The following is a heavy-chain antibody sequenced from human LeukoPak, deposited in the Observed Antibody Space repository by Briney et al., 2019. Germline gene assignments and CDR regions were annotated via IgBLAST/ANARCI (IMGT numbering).Heavy chain of an antibody. V-gene: IGHV3-11*04. J-gene: IGHJ4*02. CDR3: TRGPKYSSRPA. CDR1: GFSFSKQY. Sequence: RPGGSLRLSCAASGFSFSKQYMTWIRQAPGKGLEWIAYISSNGSSIYYADSVKGRFTISRDNAKSPLHLQMNSLRAAAASHYYCTRGPKYSSRPAWGQGTLVTVSS. D-gene: IGHD5-18*01. CDR2: ISSNGSSI.